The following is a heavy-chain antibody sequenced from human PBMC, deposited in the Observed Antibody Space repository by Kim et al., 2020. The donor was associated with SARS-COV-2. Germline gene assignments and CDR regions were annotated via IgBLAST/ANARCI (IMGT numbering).Heavy chain of an antibody. V-gene: IGHV4-31*03. CDR1: GGSISRGGYY. Sequence: SETLSLTCTVSGGSISRGGYYWSWIRQHPGTGLEYIGYIYYSGTTNYNPSLKRRLSISVDKSKNQFSLRLSSVTAADSAVYYCARLRFLEWETGDVLYVVDVWGQGTTVTVSS. CDR2: IYYSGTT. CDR3: ARLRFLEWETGDVLYVVDV. D-gene: IGHD3-3*01. J-gene: IGHJ6*02.